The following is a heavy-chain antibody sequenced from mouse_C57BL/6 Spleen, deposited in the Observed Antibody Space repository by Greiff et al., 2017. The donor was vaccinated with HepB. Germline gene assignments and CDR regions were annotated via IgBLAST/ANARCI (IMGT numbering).Heavy chain of an antibody. CDR2: IWGVGST. CDR3: AREVHGYAMDY. V-gene: IGHV2-6*01. CDR1: GFSLTSYG. Sequence: VQGVESGPGLVAPSQSLSITCTVSGFSLTSYGVDWVRQSPGKGLEWLGVIWGVGSTNYNSALKSRLSISKDNSKSQVFLKMNSLQTDDTAMYYCAREVHGYAMDYWGQGTSVTVSS. J-gene: IGHJ4*01.